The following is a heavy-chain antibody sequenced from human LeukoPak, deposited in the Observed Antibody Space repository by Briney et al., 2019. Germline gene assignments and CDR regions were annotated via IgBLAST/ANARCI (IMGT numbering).Heavy chain of an antibody. D-gene: IGHD3-10*01. CDR1: GGSFSGYY. V-gene: IGHV4-34*01. CDR2: INHSGST. J-gene: IGHJ5*02. CDR3: ARDRITMVRGVIAEECFDP. Sequence: SETLSLTCAVYGGSFSGYYWSWIRQPPGKGLEWIGEINHSGSTNYNPSLKSRVTMSVDTSKNQFSLKLSSVTAADTAVYYCARDRITMVRGVIAEECFDPWGQGTLVTVSS.